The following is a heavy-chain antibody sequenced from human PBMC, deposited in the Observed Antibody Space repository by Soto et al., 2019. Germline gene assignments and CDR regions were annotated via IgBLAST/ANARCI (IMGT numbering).Heavy chain of an antibody. Sequence: QVQLVESGGGVVQPGRSLRLSCAASGFTFSSYGMHWVRQAPGKGLEWVAVISYDGSYKYYADSMKGRVTISRDNSKNTLYVQMNSLRAEDTAVYYCAKEGSVVATTPDFDYWGQGTLVTXSX. CDR2: ISYDGSYK. CDR3: AKEGSVVATTPDFDY. J-gene: IGHJ4*02. CDR1: GFTFSSYG. D-gene: IGHD5-12*01. V-gene: IGHV3-30*18.